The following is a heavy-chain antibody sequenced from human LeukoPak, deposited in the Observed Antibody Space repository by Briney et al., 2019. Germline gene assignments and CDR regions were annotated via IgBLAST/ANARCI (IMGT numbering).Heavy chain of an antibody. Sequence: GGSLRLSCVASGLTIGSRYMNWVRQAPGKGLEWVSALYLAGNTYYADSVKGRFTISRDNSKNTLYLQMNSLRAEDTALYYCAKEKGQLLFDCIDYWGQGTLVTVSP. J-gene: IGHJ4*02. CDR1: GLTIGSRY. D-gene: IGHD2-2*01. V-gene: IGHV3-53*01. CDR2: LYLAGNT. CDR3: AKEKGQLLFDCIDY.